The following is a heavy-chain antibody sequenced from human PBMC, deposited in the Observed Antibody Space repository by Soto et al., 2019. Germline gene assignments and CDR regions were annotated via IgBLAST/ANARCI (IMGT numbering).Heavy chain of an antibody. CDR1: GGSISSGGYY. D-gene: IGHD3-10*01. Sequence: SETPSLTCTVSGGSISSGGYYWSWIRQYPGKGLEWIGYIYYSGSTYYNPSLKSRVTISVDTSKNQFSLKLSSVPAADTAVYYCASGTTMVRGVRRGPPYYFDYWGQGTLVTVS. CDR3: ASGTTMVRGVRRGPPYYFDY. V-gene: IGHV4-31*03. CDR2: IYYSGST. J-gene: IGHJ4*02.